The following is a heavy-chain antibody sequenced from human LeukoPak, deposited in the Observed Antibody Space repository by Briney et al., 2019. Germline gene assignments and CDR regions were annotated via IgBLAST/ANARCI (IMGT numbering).Heavy chain of an antibody. CDR2: IYYSGST. CDR3: ARDRGSRGYYYYGMDV. D-gene: IGHD2-15*01. Sequence: PSETLSLTCTVPGGSISSYYWSWIRQPPGKGLEWIGYIYYSGSTNYNPSLKSRVTISVDTSKNQFSLKLSSVTAADTAVYYCARDRGSRGYYYYGMDVWGQGTTVTVSS. J-gene: IGHJ6*02. V-gene: IGHV4-59*01. CDR1: GGSISSYY.